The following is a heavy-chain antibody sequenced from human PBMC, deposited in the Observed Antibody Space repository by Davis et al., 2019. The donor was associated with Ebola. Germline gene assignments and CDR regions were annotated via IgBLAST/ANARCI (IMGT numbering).Heavy chain of an antibody. CDR1: GLAFNTYA. CDR3: TWQNGDLDY. J-gene: IGHJ4*02. D-gene: IGHD4-17*01. CDR2: IRSEATSQ. V-gene: IGHV3-30*02. Sequence: PGGSLRLSCAASGLAFNTYAMHWVRQAPGKGLEWVAFIRSEATSQDYGKSVQGRFFISRDDSKNTLYLQMNSLKTEDTAVYYCTWQNGDLDYWGQGTLVTVSS.